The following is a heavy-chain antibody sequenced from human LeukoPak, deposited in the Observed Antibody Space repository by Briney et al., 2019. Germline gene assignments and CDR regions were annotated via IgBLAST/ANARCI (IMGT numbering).Heavy chain of an antibody. CDR2: LSGNVHNP. V-gene: IGHV3-23*01. CDR3: AKDTYGRFDL. Sequence: TGGSLRLSCAASGFTFINYGMAWVRQAPGKGLEWVSGLSGNVHNPYYADSVKGRFTISRDNSKNTLYLEMNSLRAEDTATYFCAKDTYGRFDLWGPGTLVTVSS. J-gene: IGHJ4*02. D-gene: IGHD3-10*01. CDR1: GFTFINYG.